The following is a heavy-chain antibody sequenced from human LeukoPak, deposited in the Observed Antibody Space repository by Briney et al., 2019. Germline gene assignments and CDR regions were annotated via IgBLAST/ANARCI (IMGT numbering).Heavy chain of an antibody. CDR1: GGSISSYY. CDR2: IYTSGST. V-gene: IGHV4-4*07. CDR3: WRRGGEDSSGYYYRNDAFDI. Sequence: SETLSLTCTVSGGSISSYYWSWIRQPAGKGLEWIGRIYTSGSTNYNPSLKSRVTMSVDTSKNQFSLKLSSVTAADTAVYYCWRRGGEDSSGYYYRNDAFDIWGQGTMVTVSS. D-gene: IGHD3-22*01. J-gene: IGHJ3*02.